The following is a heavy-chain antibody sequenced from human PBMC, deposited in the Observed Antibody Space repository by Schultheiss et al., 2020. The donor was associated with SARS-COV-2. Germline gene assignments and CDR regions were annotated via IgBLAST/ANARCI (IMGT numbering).Heavy chain of an antibody. Sequence: GGSLGLSCAASGFTFSSYSMNWVRQAPGKGLEWVSSISSSSSYIYYADSVKGRFTISRDNAKNSLYLQMNSLRAEDTAVYYCARDLRSSGEYFQHWGQGTLVTVSS. D-gene: IGHD6-6*01. CDR2: ISSSSSYI. V-gene: IGHV3-21*01. CDR3: ARDLRSSGEYFQH. J-gene: IGHJ1*01. CDR1: GFTFSSYS.